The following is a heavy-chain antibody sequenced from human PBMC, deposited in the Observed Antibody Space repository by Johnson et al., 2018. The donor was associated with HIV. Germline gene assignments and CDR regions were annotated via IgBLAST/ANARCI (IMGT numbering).Heavy chain of an antibody. J-gene: IGHJ3*02. CDR1: GFTFSSYA. CDR2: IKQDGSEK. V-gene: IGHV3-7*03. CDR3: ASEAFDI. Sequence: VQLVESGGGVVQPGRSLRLSCAASGFTFSSYAMHWVRQAPGKGLEWVANIKQDGSEKYYVDSVKGRFTISRDNAKNSLYLQMNSLRAEDTAVYYCASEAFDIWGQGTMVTVSS.